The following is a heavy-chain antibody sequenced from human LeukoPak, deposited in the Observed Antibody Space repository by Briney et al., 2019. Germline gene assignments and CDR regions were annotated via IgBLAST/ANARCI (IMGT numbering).Heavy chain of an antibody. J-gene: IGHJ4*02. Sequence: GSLRLSCAASGFTFSSYAMSWVRQAPGEGLEWVSAISDSGGSTYYADSVKGRVTISRENSKNTLYLQMNSLRDDDTAVYCCAKAVDTAMVSFDYWGQGTLVTVSS. CDR3: AKAVDTAMVSFDY. CDR1: GFTFSSYA. D-gene: IGHD5-18*01. CDR2: ISDSGGST. V-gene: IGHV3-23*01.